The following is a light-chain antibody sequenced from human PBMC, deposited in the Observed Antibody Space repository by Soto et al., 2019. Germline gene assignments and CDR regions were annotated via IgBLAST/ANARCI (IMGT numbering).Light chain of an antibody. V-gene: IGLV3-21*02. CDR1: NIGGRS. CDR3: QVWDYSTDDVV. Sequence: SDELTQPPSVSVAPGQTASITCGGDNIGGRSVHWYQQKPGQAPVVVVDHDSDRPSGIPERFSGSNSGNMATLTISRVEAGDEAVYHCQVWDYSTDDVVFGGGTKLTVL. CDR2: HDS. J-gene: IGLJ2*01.